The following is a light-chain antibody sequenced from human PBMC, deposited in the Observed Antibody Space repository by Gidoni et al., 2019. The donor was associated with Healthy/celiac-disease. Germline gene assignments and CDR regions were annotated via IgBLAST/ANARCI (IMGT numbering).Light chain of an antibody. J-gene: IGKJ1*01. CDR2: DAS. CDR3: QQRSNWPRT. V-gene: IGKV3-11*01. CDR1: QSVSSY. Sequence: EIVLTQSPATLSLSPGERATLSCRASQSVSSYLAWYQQKLGQAPRLRISDASNRATGIPARFSGSGSWTDFTLTIISREPEDFAVYYCQQRSNWPRTFGQGTKVEI.